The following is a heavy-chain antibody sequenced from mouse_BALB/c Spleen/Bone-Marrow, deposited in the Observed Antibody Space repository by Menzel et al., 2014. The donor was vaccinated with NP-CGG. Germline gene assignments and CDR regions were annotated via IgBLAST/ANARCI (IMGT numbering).Heavy chain of an antibody. V-gene: IGHV1-7*01. CDR1: GYTFTSYW. CDR2: INPSTGYT. CDR3: ARGRFAY. J-gene: IGHJ3*01. Sequence: QVQLQQSGAELAKPGASVKMSCKASGYTFTSYWMHWVKPRPGQGLEWIGYINPSTGYTEYNQKFKDKATLTADKSSSTAYMQLSSLTSEDSAVYFCARGRFAYWGQGALVTVSA.